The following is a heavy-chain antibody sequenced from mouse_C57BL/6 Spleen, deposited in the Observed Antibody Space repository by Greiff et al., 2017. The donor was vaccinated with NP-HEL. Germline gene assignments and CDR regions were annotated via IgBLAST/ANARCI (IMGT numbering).Heavy chain of an antibody. CDR3: ARAPVYGSSSGFAY. Sequence: VQLQQSGAELVKPGASVKLSCTASGFNIKDYYMHWVKQRTEQGLEWIGRIDPEDGETKYVPKFQGKATITADTSSNTAYLQLSSLTSEDTAVYYCARAPVYGSSSGFAYWGQGTLVTVSA. CDR2: IDPEDGET. J-gene: IGHJ3*01. D-gene: IGHD1-1*01. CDR1: GFNIKDYY. V-gene: IGHV14-2*01.